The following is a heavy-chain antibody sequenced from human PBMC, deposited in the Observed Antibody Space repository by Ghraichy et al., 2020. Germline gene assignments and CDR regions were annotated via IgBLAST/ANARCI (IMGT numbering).Heavy chain of an antibody. D-gene: IGHD3-10*01. Sequence: SGPTLVKPTQTLTLTCTVSGFALSTSGMCVSWIHQPPGKAPEWLARIDWDDDTYYKTSLETRLTISKDTSKNQVVLTMTNMEAVDTATYYCAREITMVRGGISNFYYYYGMDVWGQGTTVTVSS. CDR1: GFALSTSGMC. J-gene: IGHJ6*02. CDR3: AREITMVRGGISNFYYYYGMDV. V-gene: IGHV2-70*11. CDR2: IDWDDDT.